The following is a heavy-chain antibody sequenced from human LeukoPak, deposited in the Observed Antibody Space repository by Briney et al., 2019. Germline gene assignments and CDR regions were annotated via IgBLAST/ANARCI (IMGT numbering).Heavy chain of an antibody. CDR1: GYTFTNYE. CDR3: ARGNPIYGDYLYYYYGMDV. D-gene: IGHD4-17*01. Sequence: GASVKVSCKASGYTFTNYEISWVRQAPGQGLEWMGRINPNSGGTNYAQKFQGGVTMTRDTSISTAYMELSRLRSDDTAVYYCARGNPIYGDYLYYYYGMDVWGQGTTVTVSS. CDR2: INPNSGGT. V-gene: IGHV1-2*06. J-gene: IGHJ6*02.